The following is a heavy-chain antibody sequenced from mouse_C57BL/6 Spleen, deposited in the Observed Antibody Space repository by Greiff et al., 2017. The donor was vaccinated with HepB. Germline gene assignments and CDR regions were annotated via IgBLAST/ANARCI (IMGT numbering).Heavy chain of an antibody. CDR1: GFTFSSYG. CDR2: ISSGGSYT. Sequence: EVMLVESGGDLVKPGGSLKLSCAASGFTFSSYGMSWVRQTPDKRLEWVATISSGGSYTYYPDSVKGRFTISRDNAKNTLYLQMSSLKSEDTAMYYCARHAQGYYAMDYWGQGTSVTVSS. J-gene: IGHJ4*01. CDR3: ARHAQGYYAMDY. V-gene: IGHV5-6*01.